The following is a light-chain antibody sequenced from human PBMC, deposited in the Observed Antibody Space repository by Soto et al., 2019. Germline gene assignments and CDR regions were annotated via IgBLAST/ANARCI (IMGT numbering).Light chain of an antibody. CDR1: QDIRSS. Sequence: DIQLTQSPSFLSASVGDRLTITCRASQDIRSSLAWYQQKPGKAPKLLISTVSTLQSGVPSRFSGSRSGTEFTLTISSLQPEDFATYYCQQFNSSPLTFGGGTKVEI. CDR2: TVS. V-gene: IGKV1-9*01. CDR3: QQFNSSPLT. J-gene: IGKJ4*01.